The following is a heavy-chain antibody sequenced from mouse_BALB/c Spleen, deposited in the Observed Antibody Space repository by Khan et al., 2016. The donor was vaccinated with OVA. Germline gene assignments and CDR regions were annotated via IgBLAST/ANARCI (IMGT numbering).Heavy chain of an antibody. Sequence: DLVKPGTSVKLSCKASGYTFTSYRINWIQQRPGQGLEWIGRIGPGSSTNYNNEMIKGKAALTVDTSSSTVYIQLSSLSSEDSAVYFCARENYCGISNYAMDYWGQGTSVTVSS. V-gene: IGHV1S41*01. CDR2: IGPGSSTN. J-gene: IGHJ4*01. CDR3: ARENYCGISNYAMDY. CDR1: GYTFTSYR. D-gene: IGHD1-1*01.